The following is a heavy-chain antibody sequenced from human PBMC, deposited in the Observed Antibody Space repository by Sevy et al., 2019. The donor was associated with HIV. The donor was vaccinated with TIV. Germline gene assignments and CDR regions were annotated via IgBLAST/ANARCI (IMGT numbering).Heavy chain of an antibody. V-gene: IGHV3-23*01. CDR2: ISRVGDNT. J-gene: IGHJ4*02. Sequence: GGSLRLSCEVPASTFSSYAMSWVRQAPGKGLEWVSAISRVGDNTYYADSVKGRFTISRDNSKNTPYLQMNSLRGDDTAVYYCAKQPDYWGRGTLVTVSS. CDR1: ASTFSSYA. CDR3: AKQPDY.